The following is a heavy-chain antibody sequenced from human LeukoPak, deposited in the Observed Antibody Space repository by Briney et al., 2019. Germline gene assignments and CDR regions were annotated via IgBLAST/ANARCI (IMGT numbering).Heavy chain of an antibody. Sequence: GGSLRLSCAASGFTFSSYAMHWVRQAPGKGLEWVAVISYDGSNKYYADSVKGRFTISRDNSKNTLYLQMNSLRAEDTAVYYCARDRVGATNYFDYWGQGTLVTVSS. J-gene: IGHJ4*02. V-gene: IGHV3-30-3*01. CDR3: ARDRVGATNYFDY. D-gene: IGHD1-26*01. CDR2: ISYDGSNK. CDR1: GFTFSSYA.